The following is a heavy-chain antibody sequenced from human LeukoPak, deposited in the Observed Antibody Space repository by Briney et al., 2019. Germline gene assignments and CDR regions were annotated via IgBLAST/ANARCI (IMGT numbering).Heavy chain of an antibody. J-gene: IGHJ4*02. CDR2: IKEDGSEK. D-gene: IGHD3-22*01. Sequence: PGGSLRLSCAASGFTFSSYWMSWVRQAPGKGLERVANIKEDGSEKYYVDSVKGRFTISRDNAKNSLYLQMNSLRAEDTAVYYCAKGSYYYDSSGYCAYWGQGTLVTVSS. V-gene: IGHV3-7*01. CDR1: GFTFSSYW. CDR3: AKGSYYYDSSGYCAY.